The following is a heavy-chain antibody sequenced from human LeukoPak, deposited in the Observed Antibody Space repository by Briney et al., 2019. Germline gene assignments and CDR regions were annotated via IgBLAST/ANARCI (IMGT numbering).Heavy chain of an antibody. J-gene: IGHJ4*02. Sequence: PGGSLRLSCAASGFTFSSYWMSWVRQAPGKGLEWVANIKQDGSEKYYVDSVKGRFTISRDNAKNSLYLQMNNLRAEDTAVYYCARVIFSRYSGSRYYFDYWGQGTLVTVSS. V-gene: IGHV3-7*04. CDR3: ARVIFSRYSGSRYYFDY. CDR1: GFTFSSYW. CDR2: IKQDGSEK. D-gene: IGHD1-26*01.